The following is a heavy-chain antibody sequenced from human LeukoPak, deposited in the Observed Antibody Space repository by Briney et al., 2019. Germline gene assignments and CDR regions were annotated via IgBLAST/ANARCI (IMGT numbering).Heavy chain of an antibody. J-gene: IGHJ4*02. CDR3: ARAGSGYYQHFDY. D-gene: IGHD3-22*01. CDR1: GGSISSSSYY. CDR2: IYYSGST. Sequence: SETLSLTCTVSGGSISSSSYYWGWIRQPPGKGLEWIGSIYYSGSTYYNPSLKSRVTISVDTSKNQFSLKLSSVTAADTAVYYCARAGSGYYQHFDYWGQGTLVTVSS. V-gene: IGHV4-39*07.